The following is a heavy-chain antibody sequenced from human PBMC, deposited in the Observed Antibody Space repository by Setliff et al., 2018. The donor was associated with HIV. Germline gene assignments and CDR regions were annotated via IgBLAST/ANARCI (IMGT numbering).Heavy chain of an antibody. J-gene: IGHJ3*02. CDR2: VYYIGST. Sequence: SETLSLTCTVSGGSISSGSYYWSWIRQPPGKGLEWIGYVYYIGSTNYNPSLQSRVTISIDTSKTQFSLKLTSVTTADTAVYYCARLVWTGYGSRASDIWGQGTVVTVSS. D-gene: IGHD5-12*01. V-gene: IGHV4-61*01. CDR1: GGSISSGSYY. CDR3: ARLVWTGYGSRASDI.